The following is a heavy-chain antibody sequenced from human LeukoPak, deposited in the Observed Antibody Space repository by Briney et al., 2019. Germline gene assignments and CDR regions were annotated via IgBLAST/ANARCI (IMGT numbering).Heavy chain of an antibody. Sequence: ASVKVSCKVSGYTLNELSMHWVRQARGKGLEWMGGFDPADGETVYAHRFQGRLTMTEDTSTNTGYMELTSLRSEDTAVYYCAADGGGLSSVVTPRSSPFDYWGQGTLVTVSS. CDR2: FDPADGET. CDR1: GYTLNELS. V-gene: IGHV1-24*01. D-gene: IGHD4-23*01. CDR3: AADGGGLSSVVTPRSSPFDY. J-gene: IGHJ4*02.